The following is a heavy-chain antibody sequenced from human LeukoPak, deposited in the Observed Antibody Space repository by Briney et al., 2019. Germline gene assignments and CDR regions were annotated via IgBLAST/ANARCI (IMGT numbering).Heavy chain of an antibody. CDR3: ARLLNYYDSSGYYYYFDY. V-gene: IGHV4-4*07. CDR1: GGSVSGYY. J-gene: IGHJ4*02. D-gene: IGHD3-22*01. CDR2: IYSSGNT. Sequence: KPSETLSLTCTVSGGSVSGYYWNWIRQPAGKGLEWIGRIYSSGNTYHNPSLESRVIMSVDTYTNQLSLKLSSLSAADTAVYYCARLLNYYDSSGYYYYFDYWGQGTLVTVSS.